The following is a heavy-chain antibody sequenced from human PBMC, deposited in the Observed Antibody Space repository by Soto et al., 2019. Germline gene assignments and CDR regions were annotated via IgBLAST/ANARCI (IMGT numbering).Heavy chain of an antibody. Sequence: PAETLSLTCTVSGGSISSGDYYWSRIRQPPGKGLEWIGYIYYSGSTYYNPSLKSRVTISVDTSKNQFSLKLSTVTAADTAVYYCARQDTAMVSWFDPWGQGTLVTVSS. CDR3: ARQDTAMVSWFDP. J-gene: IGHJ5*02. CDR2: IYYSGST. CDR1: GGSISSGDYY. D-gene: IGHD5-18*01. V-gene: IGHV4-30-4*01.